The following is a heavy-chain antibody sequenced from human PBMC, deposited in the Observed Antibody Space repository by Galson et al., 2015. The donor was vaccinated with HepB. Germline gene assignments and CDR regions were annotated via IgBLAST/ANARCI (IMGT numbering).Heavy chain of an antibody. V-gene: IGHV3-30-3*01. D-gene: IGHD2-2*01. CDR1: GFTFSSYA. J-gene: IGHJ3*02. CDR3: AREVMRYCSSTSCSSKGAFDI. CDR2: ISYDGSNK. Sequence: SLRLSCAASGFTFSSYAMHWVRQAPGKGLEWVAVISYDGSNKYYADPVKGRFTISRDNSKNTLYLQMNSLRAEDTAVYYCAREVMRYCSSTSCSSKGAFDIWGQGTMVTVSS.